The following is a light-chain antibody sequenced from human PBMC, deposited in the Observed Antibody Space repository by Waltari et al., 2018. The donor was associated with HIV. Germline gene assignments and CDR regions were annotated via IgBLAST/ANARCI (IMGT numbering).Light chain of an antibody. CDR3: HSRDSSGYHVV. V-gene: IGLV3-19*01. CDR1: SLRSYY. CDR2: GRN. Sequence: SSELTQDPSVSVALGQTVRITCRGDSLRSYYAAWYQQESGQAPVVVFFGRNNRPSGIPDRFSGSSSGNTASLTITGAQAEDEADYYCHSRDSSGYHVVFGGGTKVTVL. J-gene: IGLJ2*01.